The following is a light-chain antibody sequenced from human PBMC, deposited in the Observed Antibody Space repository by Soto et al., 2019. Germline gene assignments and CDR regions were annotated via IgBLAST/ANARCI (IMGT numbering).Light chain of an antibody. V-gene: IGLV2-23*02. J-gene: IGLJ2*01. Sequence: QPVLTQPASVSGSPGQSITISCTGISSTVETYNLVSWYQQYPGEAPKLIIYEVNKRPSGVSNRFSGFKSGDTASLTISGLQAEDESDYYCSSYAAGSPSVIFGGGTKLTVL. CDR3: SSYAAGSPSVI. CDR1: SSTVETYNL. CDR2: EVN.